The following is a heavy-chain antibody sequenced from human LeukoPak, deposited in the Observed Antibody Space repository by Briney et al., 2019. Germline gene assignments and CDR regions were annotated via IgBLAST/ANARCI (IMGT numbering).Heavy chain of an antibody. CDR2: INPNSGGT. CDR3: SGTRFGESHMGV. CDR1: GYTFTGYY. D-gene: IGHD3-10*01. V-gene: IGHV1-2*02. Sequence: GASVKVSCKASGYTFTGYYMHWVRQAPGQGLEWMGWINPNSGGTNYAQKFQGRVTMTRDTSISTAYMELSRLRSDDTAVYYCSGTRFGESHMGVWGQGTTVTVSS. J-gene: IGHJ6*02.